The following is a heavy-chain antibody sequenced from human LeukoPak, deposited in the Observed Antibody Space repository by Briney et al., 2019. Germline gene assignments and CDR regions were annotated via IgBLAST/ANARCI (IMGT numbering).Heavy chain of an antibody. Sequence: QSGGSLRLSCATSGFTFSSYAVSWVRQAPGKGLEWVSTISGSGGSRYYADSVKGRFTISRDNSKNTLYLQMNSLRAEDTAVYYCAKGNWRYFDYWGQGTLVTVSS. J-gene: IGHJ4*02. CDR1: GFTFSSYA. CDR3: AKGNWRYFDY. CDR2: ISGSGGSR. V-gene: IGHV3-23*01. D-gene: IGHD1-1*01.